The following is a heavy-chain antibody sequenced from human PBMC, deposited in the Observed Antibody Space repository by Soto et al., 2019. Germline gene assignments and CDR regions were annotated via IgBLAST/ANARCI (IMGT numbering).Heavy chain of an antibody. CDR2: ISAYNGNT. V-gene: IGHV1-18*01. J-gene: IGHJ5*02. CDR3: ARVGSLRFLEWLPKYNWFDP. CDR1: GYTFTSYG. D-gene: IGHD3-3*01. Sequence: ASVKVSCKASGYTFTSYGISWVRQAPGQGLEWMGWISAYNGNTNYAQKLQGRVTMTTDTSTSTAYMELRSLRSDDTAVYYCARVGSLRFLEWLPKYNWFDPWGQGTLGTVSS.